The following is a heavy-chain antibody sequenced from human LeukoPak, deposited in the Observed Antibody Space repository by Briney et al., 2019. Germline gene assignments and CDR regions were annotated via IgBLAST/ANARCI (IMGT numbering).Heavy chain of an antibody. CDR2: INPDGGGT. J-gene: IGHJ3*02. CDR3: ATDSEVVRKSMIAFDI. Sequence: ASVKVSCKASGYTFTHNYIHWVREAPGQGLEWMGWINPDGGGTRYPQKFQGRVTMTRDTSITTAYMELYSLRSDDTAVYFCATDSEVVRKSMIAFDIWGQGTMVTVSS. D-gene: IGHD3-22*01. V-gene: IGHV1-2*02. CDR1: GYTFTHNY.